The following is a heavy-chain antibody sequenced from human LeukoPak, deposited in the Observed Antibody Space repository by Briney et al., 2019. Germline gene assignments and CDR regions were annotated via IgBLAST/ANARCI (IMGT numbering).Heavy chain of an antibody. D-gene: IGHD6-19*01. J-gene: IGHJ4*02. CDR1: GDSVSSNSAA. CDR2: TYYRSKWYN. CDR3: ARGPQYGSGWYSPYFDY. V-gene: IGHV6-1*01. Sequence: SQTLSLTCAISGDSVSSNSAAWNWIRQSPSRGLEWLGRTYYRSKWYNDYAVSVKSRITINPDTSKNQFSLQLNSVTPEDTAVYYCARGPQYGSGWYSPYFDYWGQGTLVTVSS.